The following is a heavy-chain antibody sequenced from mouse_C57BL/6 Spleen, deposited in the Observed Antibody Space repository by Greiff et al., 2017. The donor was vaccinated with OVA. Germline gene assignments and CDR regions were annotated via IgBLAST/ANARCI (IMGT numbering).Heavy chain of an antibody. CDR2: IWRGGST. V-gene: IGHV2-5*01. CDR3: AKNSYGSNFDV. Sequence: VQVVESGPGLVQPSQSLSITCTVSGFSLTSYGVHWVRQSPGKGLEWLGVIWRGGSTDYNAAFMSRLSITKDNSKSQVFFKMNSLQADDTAIYYCAKNSYGSNFDVWGTGTTVTVSS. D-gene: IGHD1-1*01. CDR1: GFSLTSYG. J-gene: IGHJ1*03.